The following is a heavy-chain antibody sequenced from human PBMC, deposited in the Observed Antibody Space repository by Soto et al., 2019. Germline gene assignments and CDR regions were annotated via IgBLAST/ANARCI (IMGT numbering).Heavy chain of an antibody. D-gene: IGHD6-19*01. CDR2: ISGSGCST. J-gene: IGHJ4*02. V-gene: IGHV3-23*01. CDR1: VFTFSSYA. Sequence: GSLRLSCAASVFTFSSYAMSWVRQAPGKGLEWVSAISGSGCSTYYADSVKGRFTISRDNSKNTLYLQMNSLRAEDTAVYYCAKVPSLAVAGYFDYWGQGTLVTVSS. CDR3: AKVPSLAVAGYFDY.